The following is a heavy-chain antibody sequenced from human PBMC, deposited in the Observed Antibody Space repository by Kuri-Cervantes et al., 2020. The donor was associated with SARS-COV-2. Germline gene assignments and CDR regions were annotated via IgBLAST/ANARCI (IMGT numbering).Heavy chain of an antibody. CDR1: GFTFDDYA. Sequence: SLRLSCAASGFTFDDYAMHWVRQAPGKGLEWASGISWNSGSIGYADSVKGRFTISRDNAKNSLYLQMNSLRAEDMALYYCAKGGTSSSSLYFQHWGQGTLVTVSS. CDR2: ISWNSGSI. J-gene: IGHJ1*01. V-gene: IGHV3-9*03. D-gene: IGHD6-6*01. CDR3: AKGGTSSSSLYFQH.